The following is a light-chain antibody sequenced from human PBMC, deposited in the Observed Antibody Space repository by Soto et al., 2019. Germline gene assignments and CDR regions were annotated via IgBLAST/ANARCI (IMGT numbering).Light chain of an antibody. CDR1: SSDVGGYNY. V-gene: IGLV2-8*01. CDR2: DVS. CDR3: SSYAGSKNWV. Sequence: QSVLTQPPSASGSPGQSVTVSCTGTSSDVGGYNYVSWYQHHPGKAPQVMIYDVSKRPSGVPDRFSGSKSGNTASLAVSGLQAEDEADYYCSSYAGSKNWVFGGGTKLTVL. J-gene: IGLJ3*02.